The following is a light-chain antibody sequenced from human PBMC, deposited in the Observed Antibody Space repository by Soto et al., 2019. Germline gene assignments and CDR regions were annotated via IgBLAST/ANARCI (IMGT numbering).Light chain of an antibody. J-gene: IGKJ1*01. Sequence: DIQMTQSPSSLSASVGDRVTITCRASQSISSNLNWYQQKPGKAPKLLIYAASNLQSGVPSTFSGSGSGTDFTLTISSLQPEDFATYYCPQSQSIPWTFGQGTKVDIK. CDR1: QSISSN. V-gene: IGKV1-39*01. CDR2: AAS. CDR3: PQSQSIPWT.